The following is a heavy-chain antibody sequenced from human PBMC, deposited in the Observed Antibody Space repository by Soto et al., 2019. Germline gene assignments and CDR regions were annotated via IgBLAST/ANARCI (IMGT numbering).Heavy chain of an antibody. Sequence: GGSLRLSCAASGFTFSSYGMHWVRQAPGKGLEWVAVISYDGSNKYYADSVKGRFTISRDNSKNTLYLQMNSLRAEDTAVYYCAKDLDDYVWGSYQTNWFDPWGQGTLVTVSS. CDR3: AKDLDDYVWGSYQTNWFDP. J-gene: IGHJ5*02. CDR1: GFTFSSYG. CDR2: ISYDGSNK. D-gene: IGHD3-16*02. V-gene: IGHV3-30*18.